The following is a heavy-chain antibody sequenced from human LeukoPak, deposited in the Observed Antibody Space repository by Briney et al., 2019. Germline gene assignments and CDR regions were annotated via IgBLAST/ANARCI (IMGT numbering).Heavy chain of an antibody. CDR1: GYTFTSYD. J-gene: IGHJ6*03. D-gene: IGHD5-18*01. V-gene: IGHV1-18*01. Sequence: ASVKVSCKASGYTFTSYDISWVRQAPGQGLEWMGWISAYNGNTNYAQKLQGRVTMTTDTSTSTAYMELRSLRSDDTAVYYCARARGYGTLYYSYMDVWGKGTTVTVSS. CDR3: ARARGYGTLYYSYMDV. CDR2: ISAYNGNT.